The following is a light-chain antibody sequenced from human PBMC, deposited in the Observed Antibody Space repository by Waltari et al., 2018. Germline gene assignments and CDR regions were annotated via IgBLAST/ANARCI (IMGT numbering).Light chain of an antibody. CDR2: ATA. V-gene: IGKV1-39*01. CDR3: QQTYFTVET. CDR1: QSISAY. Sequence: DIQMTQSPSSLSASVGDRVTITCRASQSISAYLNWYQQKPGKAPNLLIYATASLQSGVPSRFSGSGSGTDFTLTISSLQPEDCATYFCQQTYFTVETFGPGTKVDIK. J-gene: IGKJ3*01.